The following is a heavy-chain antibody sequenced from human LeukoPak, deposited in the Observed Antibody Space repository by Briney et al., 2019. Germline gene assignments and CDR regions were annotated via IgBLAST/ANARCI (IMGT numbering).Heavy chain of an antibody. CDR1: GGTLSSYA. CDR3: ARSYGSGSYYLYYYYYMDV. V-gene: IGHV1-69*05. J-gene: IGHJ6*03. CDR2: IIPLFGTA. Sequence: SLKVSCKASGGTLSSYAISWVRQAPGQGLEWMGGIIPLFGTANYAQKFQGRVTITTDESTSTAYMELSSLRSEDTAVYYCARSYGSGSYYLYYYYYMDVWGKGTTVTVSS. D-gene: IGHD3-10*01.